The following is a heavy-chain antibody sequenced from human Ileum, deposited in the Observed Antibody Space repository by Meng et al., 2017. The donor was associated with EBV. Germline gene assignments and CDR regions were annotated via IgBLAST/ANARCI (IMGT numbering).Heavy chain of an antibody. V-gene: IGHV4-34*01. Sequence: QVRLQRWGAGLVKPSETLSLTCAVYGGSFSGYYWSWIRQPPGKGLEWIGEINHSGSTNYNPSLKSRVTISVDTSKNQFSLKLSSVTAADTAVYYCARGNKVSDRGFDYWGQGTLVTVSS. CDR2: INHSGST. CDR1: GGSFSGYY. CDR3: ARGNKVSDRGFDY. J-gene: IGHJ4*02. D-gene: IGHD3-10*01.